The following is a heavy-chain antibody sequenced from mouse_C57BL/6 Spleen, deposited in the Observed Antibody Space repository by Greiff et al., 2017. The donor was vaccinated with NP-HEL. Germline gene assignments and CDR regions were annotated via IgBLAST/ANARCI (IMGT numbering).Heavy chain of an antibody. CDR3: ARFDGYYDD. J-gene: IGHJ2*01. D-gene: IGHD2-3*01. CDR2: INPYNGGT. CDR1: GYTFTDYY. Sequence: VQLQQSGPVLVKPGASVKMSCKASGYTFTDYYMNWVKQSHGKSLEWIGVINPYNGGTSYNQKFKGKATLTVDKSSSKAYMELKSVTSEDTAVYYGARFDGYYDDWGKGTTLTGSS. V-gene: IGHV1-19*01.